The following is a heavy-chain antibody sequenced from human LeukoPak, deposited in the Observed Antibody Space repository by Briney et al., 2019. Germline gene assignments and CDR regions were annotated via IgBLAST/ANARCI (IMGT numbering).Heavy chain of an antibody. Sequence: GRSLRLSCAASGFTFSSYAMHWVRQAPGKGLEWVAVISYDGSNKYYADSVKGRFTISRDNSKNTLYLQMNSLRAEDTAVYYCARGGAYYNDSSSWDYWGQGTLVTVSS. CDR2: ISYDGSNK. J-gene: IGHJ4*02. V-gene: IGHV3-30*04. D-gene: IGHD3-22*01. CDR1: GFTFSSYA. CDR3: ARGGAYYNDSSSWDY.